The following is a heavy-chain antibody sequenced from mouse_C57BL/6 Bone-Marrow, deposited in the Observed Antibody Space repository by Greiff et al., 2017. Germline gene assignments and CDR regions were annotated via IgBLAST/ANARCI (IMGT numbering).Heavy chain of an antibody. V-gene: IGHV1-50*01. CDR1: GYTFTSYW. CDR3: ARGITTVVGDYAMDY. J-gene: IGHJ4*01. CDR2: IDPSDSYT. Sequence: QVQLQQPGAELVKPGASVKLSCKASGYTFTSYWMQWVKQRPGQGLEWIGEIDPSDSYTNYNQKFKGKATLTVDTSSSTAYMQLSSLTSEDSAVYYCARGITTVVGDYAMDYWGQGTSVTVS. D-gene: IGHD1-1*01.